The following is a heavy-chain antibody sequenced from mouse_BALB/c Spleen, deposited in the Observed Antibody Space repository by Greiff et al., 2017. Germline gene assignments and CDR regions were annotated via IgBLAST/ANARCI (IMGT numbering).Heavy chain of an antibody. D-gene: IGHD1-1*01. Sequence: DVKLVESGGGLVQPGGSMKLSCVASGFTFSNYWMNWVRQSPEKGLEWVAEIRLKSNNYATHYAESVKGRFTISRDDSKSSVYLQMNNLRAEDTGIYYCTRGLPDYYGSSYYAMDYWGQGTSVTVSS. CDR3: TRGLPDYYGSSYYAMDY. CDR2: IRLKSNNYAT. J-gene: IGHJ4*01. CDR1: GFTFSNYW. V-gene: IGHV6-6*02.